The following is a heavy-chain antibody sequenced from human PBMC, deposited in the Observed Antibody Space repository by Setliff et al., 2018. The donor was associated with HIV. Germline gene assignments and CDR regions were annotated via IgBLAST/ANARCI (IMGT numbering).Heavy chain of an antibody. Sequence: GGSPRLSCAVSGFNVTDNYMTWVRQAPGKGLEWVSILHRDGGTYSADSVKGRFTISRDNSKNTLYLRMNNLRVDDTAVYYCARLNFWSVLYNWPDPWGQGTLVTVSS. D-gene: IGHD3-3*01. CDR1: GFNVTDNY. J-gene: IGHJ5*02. CDR3: ARLNFWSVLYNWPDP. V-gene: IGHV3-53*01. CDR2: LHRDGGT.